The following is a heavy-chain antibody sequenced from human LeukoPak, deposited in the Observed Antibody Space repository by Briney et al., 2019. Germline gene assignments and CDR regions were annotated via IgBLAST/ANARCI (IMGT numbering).Heavy chain of an antibody. V-gene: IGHV5-51*01. CDR3: ARQRDSAYYDFWSGYFYFDY. D-gene: IGHD3-3*01. CDR2: IYPGDSDT. Sequence: GESLKISCKCSGYSFTSYWIGWVRQMPGNGLEWMGIIYPGDSDTRYSPSFRGQVTISADKSISAAYLQWSSLKAPDTAMYYCARQRDSAYYDFWSGYFYFDYWGQGTLVTVSS. CDR1: GYSFTSYW. J-gene: IGHJ4*02.